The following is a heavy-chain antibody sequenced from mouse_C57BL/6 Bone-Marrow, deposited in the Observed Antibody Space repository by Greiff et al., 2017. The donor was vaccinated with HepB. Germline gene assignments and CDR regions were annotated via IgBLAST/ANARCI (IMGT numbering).Heavy chain of an antibody. CDR2: IYPGSGST. V-gene: IGHV1-55*01. J-gene: IGHJ2*01. Sequence: QVQLKQPGAELVKPGASVKLSCKASGYTFTSYWITWVKQRAGQGLEWIGDIYPGSGSTKYNEKFMSKATLTVDTSSSTTYMQLSSLTSEDSAVYYGARHWDVDNWGQGTTLTVSS. CDR3: ARHWDVDN. D-gene: IGHD4-1*01. CDR1: GYTFTSYW.